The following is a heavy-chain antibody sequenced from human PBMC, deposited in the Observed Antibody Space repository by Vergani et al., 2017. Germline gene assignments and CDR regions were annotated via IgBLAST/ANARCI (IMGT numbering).Heavy chain of an antibody. CDR3: ARERQAAAYHDAFDI. J-gene: IGHJ3*02. CDR2: IYYSGST. D-gene: IGHD6-13*01. Sequence: QLQLQESGPGLVKPSETLSLTCTVSGGSISSSSYYWGWIRQPPGKGLEWIGSIYYSGSTYYNPSLKSRVTISVDTSKNQLSLKLSSVTAADTAVDYCARERQAAAYHDAFDIWGQGTMVTVSS. CDR1: GGSISSSSYY. V-gene: IGHV4-39*07.